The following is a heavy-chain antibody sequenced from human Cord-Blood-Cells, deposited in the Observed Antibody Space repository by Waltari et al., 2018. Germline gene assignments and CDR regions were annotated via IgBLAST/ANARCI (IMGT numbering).Heavy chain of an antibody. V-gene: IGHV1-3*01. CDR2: INAGNGNT. J-gene: IGHJ3*02. CDR1: GYTFTSYA. Sequence: QVQLVQSGAEVKKPGASVKVSCKASGYTFTSYAMHWVRQAPGQRLEWMGWINAGNGNTKYSQKFQGRVTITRDTSASTAYMELSSLRSEDTAVYYCARPIAARENAFDIWGQGTMVTVSS. CDR3: ARPIAARENAFDI. D-gene: IGHD6-6*01.